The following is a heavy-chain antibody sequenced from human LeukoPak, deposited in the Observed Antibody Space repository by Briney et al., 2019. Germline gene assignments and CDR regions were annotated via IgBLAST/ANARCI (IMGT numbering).Heavy chain of an antibody. CDR1: GFTFSSYS. CDR3: ARHLHYGDFY. D-gene: IGHD4-17*01. CDR2: MSSSSSYI. V-gene: IGHV3-21*01. Sequence: GGSLRLSCAASGFTFSSYSMNWVRQAPGRGLEWVSSMSSSSSYIYYADSVKGRFTISRDNAKNSLYLQMNSLGAEDTAVYYCARHLHYGDFYGGKGNLVTVFS. J-gene: IGHJ4*02.